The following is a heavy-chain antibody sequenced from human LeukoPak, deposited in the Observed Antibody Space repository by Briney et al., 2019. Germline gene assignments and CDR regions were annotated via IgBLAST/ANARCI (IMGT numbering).Heavy chain of an antibody. D-gene: IGHD6-13*01. CDR2: IYYSGST. Sequence: SETLSLTCTVSGGSISSYYWSWIRQPPGKGLEWIGYIYYSGSTNYNPSLKSRVTISVDTSKNQFSLKLSSVTAADTAVYYWARKLAAAAEDYAFDIWGQGTMVTVSS. CDR1: GGSISSYY. V-gene: IGHV4-59*01. CDR3: ARKLAAAAEDYAFDI. J-gene: IGHJ3*02.